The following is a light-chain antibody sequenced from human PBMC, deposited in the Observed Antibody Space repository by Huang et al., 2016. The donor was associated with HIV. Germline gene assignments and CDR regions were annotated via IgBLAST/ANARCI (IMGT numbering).Light chain of an antibody. CDR3: MQTLQAPRT. Sequence: DIVMTQSPLSLPVTPGEPASISCRSSQSRLHSNGYNSLDWYLQKPGQSPQLLIYWGSNRASGVPDRFSGSGSGTDFTLKISRVEAEDVGVYYCMQTLQAPRTFGQGTKVEIK. CDR1: QSRLHSNGYNS. V-gene: IGKV2-28*01. J-gene: IGKJ1*01. CDR2: WGS.